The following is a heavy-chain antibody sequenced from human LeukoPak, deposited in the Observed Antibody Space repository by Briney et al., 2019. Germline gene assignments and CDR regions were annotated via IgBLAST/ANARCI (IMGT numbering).Heavy chain of an antibody. D-gene: IGHD5-12*01. CDR2: ISYDGSNK. CDR1: GFTFNSYG. Sequence: GGSLRLSCAASGFTFNSYGMHWVRQAPGKGLEWVVVISYDGSNKYYADFVKGRFTISRDNSKNTLSLQMNGLIPEDTAVYYCAKSVASDAYWGQGTLVTVSS. J-gene: IGHJ4*02. CDR3: AKSVASDAY. V-gene: IGHV3-30*18.